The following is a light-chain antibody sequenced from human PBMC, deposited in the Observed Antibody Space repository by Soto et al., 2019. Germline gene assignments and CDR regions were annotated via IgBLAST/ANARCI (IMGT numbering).Light chain of an antibody. CDR2: STN. J-gene: IGLJ2*01. Sequence: QAVVTQEPSFSVSPGGTVTLTCGLSSGSVSTSSYPSWYQQTPGQAPRTLIYSTNTRSSGVPDRFSGSILGNKAALTITGAQADDESDYHCLLYIGRGISLFGGGTKLTVL. CDR1: SGSVSTSSY. V-gene: IGLV8-61*01. CDR3: LLYIGRGISL.